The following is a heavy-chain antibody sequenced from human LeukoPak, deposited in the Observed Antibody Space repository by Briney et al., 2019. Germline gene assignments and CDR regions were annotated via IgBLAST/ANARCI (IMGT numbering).Heavy chain of an antibody. CDR3: ARETNIVVVVAALGWFDP. CDR1: GGSFSGYY. Sequence: SETLSLTCAVYGGSFSGYYWSWIRQPPGKGLEWIGSIYYSGSIYYNPSLKSRVTISVDTSKNQFSLKLSSVTAADTAVYYCARETNIVVVVAALGWFDPWGQGTLVTVSS. V-gene: IGHV4-34*01. CDR2: IYYSGSI. J-gene: IGHJ5*02. D-gene: IGHD2-15*01.